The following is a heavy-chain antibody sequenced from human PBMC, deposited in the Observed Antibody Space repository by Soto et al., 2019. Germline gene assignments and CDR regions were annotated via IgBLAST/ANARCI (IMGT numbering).Heavy chain of an antibody. J-gene: IGHJ4*02. CDR3: ARLRRVRGVITTDFDY. CDR1: GGSISSSSYY. D-gene: IGHD3-10*01. Sequence: PSETLSLTCTVSGGSISSSSYYWGWIRQPPGKGLEWIGSIYYSGSTYYNPSLKSRVTISVDTSKNQFSLKLSSVTAADTAVYYCARLRRVRGVITTDFDYWGQGTLVT. CDR2: IYYSGST. V-gene: IGHV4-39*01.